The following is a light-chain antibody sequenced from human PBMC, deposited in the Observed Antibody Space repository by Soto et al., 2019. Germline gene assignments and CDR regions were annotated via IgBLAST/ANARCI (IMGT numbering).Light chain of an antibody. CDR3: QQYNNWWT. CDR1: QSVGNN. V-gene: IGKV3-15*01. Sequence: EIVMTQSPSTLSVSPGERATLSCRASQSVGNNLAWYRQKSGQAPRLLIYVASTRATGIPARFSGSGSGTEFTLTISSLQSEDFAVYYCQQYNNWWTFGQGTKVDIK. J-gene: IGKJ1*01. CDR2: VAS.